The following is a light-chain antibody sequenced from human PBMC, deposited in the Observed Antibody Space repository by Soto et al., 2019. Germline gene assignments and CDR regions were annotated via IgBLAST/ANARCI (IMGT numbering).Light chain of an antibody. CDR2: DVS. J-gene: IGLJ7*01. CDR3: CSYAGSSIAV. Sequence: QSALTQPASVSGSPGQSITISCTGTSADVGGYNFVSWYQHHPGKAPKLMIYDVSNRPSGVSNRFSGSKSGNTASLTISGLQAEDEADYYCCSYAGSSIAVFGGGTQLTVL. V-gene: IGLV2-23*02. CDR1: SADVGGYNF.